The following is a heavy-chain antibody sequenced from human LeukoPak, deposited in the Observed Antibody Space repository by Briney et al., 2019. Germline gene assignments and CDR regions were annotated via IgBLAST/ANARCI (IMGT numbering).Heavy chain of an antibody. CDR1: GGPILDSTYY. V-gene: IGHV4-39*01. Sequence: SETLSLTCTVSGGPILDSTYYWAWIRQPPGKGLEWIATIFYTGNTHYNPSLKSQVTMSVDTVKNQFSLNLNSVTAADTAVYYCARQSSGYYYGWFDPWGQGTLVTVSS. J-gene: IGHJ5*02. CDR3: ARQSSGYYYGWFDP. D-gene: IGHD3-22*01. CDR2: IFYTGNT.